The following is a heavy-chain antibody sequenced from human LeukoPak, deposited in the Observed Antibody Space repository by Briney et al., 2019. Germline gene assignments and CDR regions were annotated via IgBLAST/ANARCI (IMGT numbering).Heavy chain of an antibody. Sequence: SGTLSLTCTVSGGSISSYYWSWIRQPPGKGLEWIGYIYYSGSTNYNPSLKSRVTISVDTSKNQFSLKLSSVTAADTAVYYCARGVGYSYGYAPFDYWGQGTLVTVSS. D-gene: IGHD5-18*01. J-gene: IGHJ4*02. CDR2: IYYSGST. CDR3: ARGVGYSYGYAPFDY. CDR1: GGSISSYY. V-gene: IGHV4-59*01.